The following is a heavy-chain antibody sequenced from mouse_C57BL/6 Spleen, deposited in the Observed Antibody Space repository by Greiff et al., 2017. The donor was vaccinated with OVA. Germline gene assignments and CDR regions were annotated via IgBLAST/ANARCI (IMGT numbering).Heavy chain of an antibody. CDR3: ASGGRSLDY. J-gene: IGHJ2*01. CDR1: GFTFSDYY. Sequence: EVKLVESEGGLVQPGSSMKLSCTASGFTFSDYYMAWVRQVPEKGLEWVANINYDGSSTYYLDSLKSRFIISRDNAKNILYLQMSSLKSEDTATYYCASGGRSLDYWGQGTTLTVSS. CDR2: INYDGSST. V-gene: IGHV5-16*01.